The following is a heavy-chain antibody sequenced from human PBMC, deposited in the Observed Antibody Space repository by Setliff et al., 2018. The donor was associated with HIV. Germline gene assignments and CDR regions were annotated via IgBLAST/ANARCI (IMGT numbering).Heavy chain of an antibody. J-gene: IGHJ4*02. CDR3: ARDGTTTHDY. V-gene: IGHV1-2*02. D-gene: IGHD1-26*01. Sequence: ASVKVSCKTSGYTFSAYYMHWVRQAPGQGLEWRGWMNPNSGDTKSEQKLQGRVTMTRDTSISPAYMELSRLRSDDTALYYCARDGTTTHDYWGQGPLVTVSS. CDR2: MNPNSGDT. CDR1: GYTFSAYY.